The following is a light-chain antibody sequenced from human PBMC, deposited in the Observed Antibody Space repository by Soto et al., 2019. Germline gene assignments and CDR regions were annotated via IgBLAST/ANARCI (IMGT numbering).Light chain of an antibody. V-gene: IGLV2-14*01. CDR2: DVS. CDR1: SSDVGGYNY. CDR3: RLYTSSSLYV. J-gene: IGLJ1*01. Sequence: QSALTQPASVSGSPGQSITISCTGTSSDVGGYNYVSWYQQHPGKAPKLMIYDVSNRPSGVSNRFSGSKSGNTASLTISGLQAEDEADYYCRLYTSSSLYVFGTGTQLTVL.